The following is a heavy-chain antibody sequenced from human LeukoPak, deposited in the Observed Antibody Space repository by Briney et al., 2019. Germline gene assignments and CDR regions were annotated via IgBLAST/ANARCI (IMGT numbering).Heavy chain of an antibody. V-gene: IGHV3-7*01. CDR2: IKPDGSGK. J-gene: IGHJ3*02. CDR3: ARGEAGAFDI. Sequence: GGSLRLSCAASIFTFRSCWMGWVRQAPGKGLEWVANIKPDGSGKYYVGSVKGRFTISRDNARSSLYLQMNSLRVEEPAVYYCARGEAGAFDIWGQGTMVIVSP. CDR1: IFTFRSCW. D-gene: IGHD1-26*01.